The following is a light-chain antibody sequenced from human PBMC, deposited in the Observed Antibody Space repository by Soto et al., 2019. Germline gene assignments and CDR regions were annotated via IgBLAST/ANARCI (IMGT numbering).Light chain of an antibody. CDR1: QTISTY. CDR2: AAP. J-gene: IGKJ1*01. CDR3: LQDYNYPRT. Sequence: IQMTQSPSPLSASVGDRVTITCRASQTISTYLNWYQQKPGKAPKLLIYAAPSLQSGVPSRFSGSGSGTDFTLTISSLQPEDFATYYCLQDYNYPRTFGQGTKVDIK. V-gene: IGKV1-6*02.